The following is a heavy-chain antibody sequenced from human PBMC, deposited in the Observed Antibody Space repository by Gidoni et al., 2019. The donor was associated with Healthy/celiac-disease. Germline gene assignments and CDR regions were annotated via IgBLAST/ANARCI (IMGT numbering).Heavy chain of an antibody. CDR3: AKSRGRWHRNDDAFDI. Sequence: QVQLVESGGGVVQPGRSLRLSCAASGFTFSSYGMHWVRQAPGKGLEWVAVISYDGSNKSYADSVKGRFTISRDNSKNTLYLQMNSLRAEDTAVYYCAKSRGRWHRNDDAFDIWGQGTMVTVSS. CDR1: GFTFSSYG. V-gene: IGHV3-30*18. D-gene: IGHD3-16*01. J-gene: IGHJ3*02. CDR2: ISYDGSNK.